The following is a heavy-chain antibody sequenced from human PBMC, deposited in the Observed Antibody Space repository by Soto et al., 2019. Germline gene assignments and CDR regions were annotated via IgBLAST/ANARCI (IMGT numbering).Heavy chain of an antibody. CDR1: GGSISSSSYY. CDR2: IYYSGTT. Sequence: QLQLQESGPGLLKPSETLSLTCTVSGGSISSSSYYWAWIRQPPGKGLEWIGSIYYSGTTYYAASLQSRVTMSVDTSRNQFSLKLNSLTAADTAVYYCARLPYCHAGACIFDSWGQGILVTVSS. J-gene: IGHJ4*02. V-gene: IGHV4-39*01. D-gene: IGHD2-8*02. CDR3: ARLPYCHAGACIFDS.